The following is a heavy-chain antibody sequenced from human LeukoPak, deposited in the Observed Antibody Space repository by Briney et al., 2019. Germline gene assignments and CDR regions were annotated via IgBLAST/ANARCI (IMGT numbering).Heavy chain of an antibody. V-gene: IGHV1-2*02. D-gene: IGHD1-26*01. Sequence: ASVKVSCKASGYTFTGYYMHWVRQAPGQGLEWMGWINPNSGGTNYAQKFQGRVTMTRDTSISTAYMELSRLRSDDTAVYYCARDSGSYSCYNWFDPWGQGTLVTVSS. J-gene: IGHJ5*02. CDR2: INPNSGGT. CDR3: ARDSGSYSCYNWFDP. CDR1: GYTFTGYY.